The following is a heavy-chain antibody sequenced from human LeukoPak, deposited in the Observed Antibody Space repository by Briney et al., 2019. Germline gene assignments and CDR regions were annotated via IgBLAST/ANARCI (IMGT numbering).Heavy chain of an antibody. Sequence: ASVTVSCKAFGYTFTSNYMHWVRQAPGQGPEWMGVISPSGGSTTYAQKFQGRVAMTRNTSISTAYMELSSLRSEDTAVYYCARGYVDIVATSYNWFDPWGQGTLVTVSS. V-gene: IGHV1-46*01. CDR3: ARGYVDIVATSYNWFDP. D-gene: IGHD5-12*01. CDR1: GYTFTSNY. J-gene: IGHJ5*02. CDR2: ISPSGGST.